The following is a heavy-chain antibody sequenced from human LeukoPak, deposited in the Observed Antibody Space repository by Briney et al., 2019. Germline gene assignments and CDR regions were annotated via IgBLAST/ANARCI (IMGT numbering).Heavy chain of an antibody. CDR2: ISYSGST. Sequence: SETLSLTCTVSGGSISSYYWSWIRQPPGKGLEWIGYISYSGSTNFNPSLKSRVTISVDTSKNQFSLKLSSVTAADTAVYYCARLYSSSFPLYWGQGTLVTVSS. CDR1: GGSISSYY. J-gene: IGHJ4*02. D-gene: IGHD6-6*01. V-gene: IGHV4-59*01. CDR3: ARLYSSSFPLY.